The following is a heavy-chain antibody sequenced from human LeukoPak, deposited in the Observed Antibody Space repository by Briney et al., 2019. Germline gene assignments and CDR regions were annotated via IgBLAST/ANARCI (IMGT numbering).Heavy chain of an antibody. CDR1: GYTFTSYG. Sequence: ASVTVSSEDSGYTFTSYGISWVRQAPGQGGEWMGWISAYNGNTNYAQKLQGRVTMTTDTSTSTAYMELRSLRSDDTAVYYCARDLRRTYYDILTLDYWGQGTLVTVSS. V-gene: IGHV1-18*01. J-gene: IGHJ4*02. CDR2: ISAYNGNT. D-gene: IGHD3-9*01. CDR3: ARDLRRTYYDILTLDY.